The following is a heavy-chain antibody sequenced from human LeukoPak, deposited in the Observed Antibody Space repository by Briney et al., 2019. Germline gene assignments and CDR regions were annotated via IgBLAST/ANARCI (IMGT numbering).Heavy chain of an antibody. CDR1: GFSFTDYP. CDR2: IRTTAEGA. J-gene: IGHJ4*02. D-gene: IGHD1-26*01. CDR3: AKVVGPTPYFFDY. V-gene: IGHV3-23*01. Sequence: GGSLRLSCATSGFSFTDYPMSWVRQAPGKGLEWISNIRTTAEGAKYAYYADSVKGRFTISRDNSKNTLYLQMNSLRAEDTAVYYCAKVVGPTPYFFDYWGQGTLVTVSS.